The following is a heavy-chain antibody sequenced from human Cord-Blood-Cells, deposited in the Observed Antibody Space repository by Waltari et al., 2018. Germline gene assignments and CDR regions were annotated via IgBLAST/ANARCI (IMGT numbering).Heavy chain of an antibody. D-gene: IGHD6-13*01. V-gene: IGHV4-39*01. J-gene: IGHJ4*02. Sequence: QLQLQESGPGLVKPSETLSLTCTVSAGSISSSSYYWGWNRQPPGKGLGWIGSIYYSVIDSSHPSPMSRVTISVDTSQTQFSLQLSSVTAADTAVYYCARLRAGRAAAGTDYWGQGTLVTVSS. CDR3: ARLRAGRAAAGTDY. CDR1: AGSISSSSYY. CDR2: IYYSVID.